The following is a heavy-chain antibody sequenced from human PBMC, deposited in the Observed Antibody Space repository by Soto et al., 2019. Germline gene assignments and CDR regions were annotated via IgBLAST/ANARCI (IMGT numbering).Heavy chain of an antibody. V-gene: IGHV4-39*02. J-gene: IGHJ4*02. CDR3: TSRVDEIHPDF. CDR1: GRSIASTDHD. CDR2: ISFSGSP. Sequence: QLQLQESGPRLVKPSETLSLTCTVSGRSIASTDHDWGWVRQPPGKGLQWVASISFSGSPFYNPSLMSRVTLSADTSRNLLSLRLSSVTAADTAVYYCTSRVDEIHPDFWGRGTLVTVSS.